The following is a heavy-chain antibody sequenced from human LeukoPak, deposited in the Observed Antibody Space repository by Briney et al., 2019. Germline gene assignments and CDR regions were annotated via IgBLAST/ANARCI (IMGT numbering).Heavy chain of an antibody. V-gene: IGHV1-24*01. J-gene: IGHJ3*02. CDR2: FDPEDGET. Sequence: GASVKVSCKVSGYTLTELSTHWVRQAPGKGLEWMGGFDPEDGETIYAQKFQGRVTMTEDTSTDTAYMELSSLRSEDTAVYYCATFLGATNAFDIWGQGTMVTVSS. D-gene: IGHD1-26*01. CDR1: GYTLTELS. CDR3: ATFLGATNAFDI.